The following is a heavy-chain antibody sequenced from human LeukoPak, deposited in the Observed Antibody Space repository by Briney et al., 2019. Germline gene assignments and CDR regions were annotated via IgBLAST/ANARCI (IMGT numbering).Heavy chain of an antibody. D-gene: IGHD6-19*01. CDR3: AKGTKLSSGWYFDY. CDR2: IRHDGSNK. J-gene: IGHJ4*02. CDR1: GFTSSGYG. V-gene: IGHV3-30*02. Sequence: GGSLRLSCAASGFTSSGYGMHWVRQAPGKGLEWVAFIRHDGSNKYADSVKDRFTISRDNSKNTLFLQMSSLRAEDTAVYYCAKGTKLSSGWYFDYWGQGTLVTVSS.